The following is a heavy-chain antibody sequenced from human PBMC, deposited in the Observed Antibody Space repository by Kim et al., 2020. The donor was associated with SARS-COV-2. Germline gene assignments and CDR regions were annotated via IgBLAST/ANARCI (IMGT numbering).Heavy chain of an antibody. D-gene: IGHD2-2*01. Sequence: SETLSLTCTVSGGSISSYYWSWIRQPPGKGLEWIGYIYYSGSTNYNPSLKSRVTISVDTSKNQFSLKLSSVTAADTAVYYCARSGPGCSSTSCLYYYYYMDVWGKGTTVTVSS. CDR1: GGSISSYY. CDR2: IYYSGST. J-gene: IGHJ6*03. V-gene: IGHV4-59*01. CDR3: ARSGPGCSSTSCLYYYYYMDV.